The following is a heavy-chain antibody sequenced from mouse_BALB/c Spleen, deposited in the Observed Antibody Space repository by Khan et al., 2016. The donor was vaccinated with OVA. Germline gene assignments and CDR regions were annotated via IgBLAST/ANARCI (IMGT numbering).Heavy chain of an antibody. CDR1: GFSLTSYG. CDR2: IWAGGGT. J-gene: IGHJ2*01. CDR3: ARLEDK. V-gene: IGHV2-9*02. Sequence: QVQLQQSGPGLVAPSQSLSISCTVSGFSLTSYGVHWVRQPPGKGLEWLGVIWAGGGTTYYSALMSRLSISKDNSKSQVILKMNSLQADDTAMYYCARLEDKWGQGTTLTVSS.